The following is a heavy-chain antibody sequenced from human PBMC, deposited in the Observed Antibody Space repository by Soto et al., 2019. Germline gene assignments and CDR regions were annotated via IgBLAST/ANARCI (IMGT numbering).Heavy chain of an antibody. V-gene: IGHV4-30-4*01. Sequence: PSETLSLTCTVSGGSISSGDYYWSWIRQPPGKGLEWIGYIYYSGSTYYNPSLKSRVTISVDTSKNQFSLKLSSVTAADTAVYYCASTLMVRGVGRDYWGQGTLVTVSS. CDR3: ASTLMVRGVGRDY. D-gene: IGHD3-10*01. CDR1: GGSISSGDYY. J-gene: IGHJ4*02. CDR2: IYYSGST.